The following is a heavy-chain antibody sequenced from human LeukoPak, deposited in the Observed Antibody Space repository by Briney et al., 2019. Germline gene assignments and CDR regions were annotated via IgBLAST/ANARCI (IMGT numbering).Heavy chain of an antibody. CDR3: AKSGSHYYYYMDV. J-gene: IGHJ6*03. CDR2: IDYSGST. CDR1: GDSISSYY. D-gene: IGHD3-10*01. Sequence: PSETLSLTCTVSGDSISSYYWSWIRQPPGKGLEWIGYIDYSGSTSYSPSLKSRVTMSVDTSKKQFSLKLTSVTAADTAVYYCAKSGSHYYYYMDVWGKGTTVTVSS. V-gene: IGHV4-59*08.